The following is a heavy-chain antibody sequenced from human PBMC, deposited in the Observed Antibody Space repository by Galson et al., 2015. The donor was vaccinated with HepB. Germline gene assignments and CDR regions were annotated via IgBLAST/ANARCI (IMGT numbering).Heavy chain of an antibody. D-gene: IGHD3-10*01. CDR1: GYTFTSYG. V-gene: IGHV1-18*04. J-gene: IGHJ5*02. CDR3: ARALETTLLWFGELLPADYNWFDP. Sequence: CKASGYTFTSYGISWVRQAPGQGLEWMGWISAYNGNTNYAQKLQGRVTMTTDTSTSTAYMELRSLRSDDTAVYYCARALETTLLWFGELLPADYNWFDPWGQGTLVTVSS. CDR2: ISAYNGNT.